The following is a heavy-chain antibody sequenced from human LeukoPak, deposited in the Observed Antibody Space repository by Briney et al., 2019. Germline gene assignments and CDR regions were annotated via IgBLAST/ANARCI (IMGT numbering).Heavy chain of an antibody. CDR1: GFTFSRYW. Sequence: PGGSLRLSCAASGFTFSRYWMHWVRQAPGKGPVWVSLIKNDGSSTTYADSVKGRFTISRDNAKNTLFLQMNSLRADDTAIYYCASALGGQGGHWGQGTLVTVSS. V-gene: IGHV3-74*03. CDR3: ASALGGQGGH. J-gene: IGHJ4*02. D-gene: IGHD1-26*01. CDR2: IKNDGSST.